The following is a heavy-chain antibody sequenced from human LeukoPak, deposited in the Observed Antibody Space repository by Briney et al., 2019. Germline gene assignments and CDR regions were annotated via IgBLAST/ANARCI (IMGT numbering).Heavy chain of an antibody. V-gene: IGHV3-23*01. CDR2: IGGGGEST. D-gene: IGHD1-26*01. CDR1: GFTFGSYA. CDR3: AKVLSGSQDY. J-gene: IGHJ4*02. Sequence: GGSLRLSCAASGFTFGSYAMSWVRQAPGKGLEWVSTIGGGGESTYYADSAKGRFTNSRDNSKNTVYLQMNSLRAEDTAVYYCAKVLSGSQDYWGQGTLVTVFS.